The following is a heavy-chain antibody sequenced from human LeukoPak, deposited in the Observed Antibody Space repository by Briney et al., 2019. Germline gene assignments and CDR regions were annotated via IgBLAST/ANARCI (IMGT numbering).Heavy chain of an antibody. Sequence: GPSLRPSCAPSGPTFSRYGIHWVRQAPGKRAEWVAFISSDGGNKYYVDSVKGRFTISRDNSKNTLYLQMDSVRAEDTAVYYCASQTRGYSDYAQGWGEGTLVSVCS. V-gene: IGHV3-30*03. D-gene: IGHD5-12*01. CDR2: ISSDGGNK. CDR3: ASQTRGYSDYAQG. CDR1: GPTFSRYG. J-gene: IGHJ4*02.